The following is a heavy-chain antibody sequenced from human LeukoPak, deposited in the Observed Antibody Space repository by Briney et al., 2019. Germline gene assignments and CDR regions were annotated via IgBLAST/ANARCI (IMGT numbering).Heavy chain of an antibody. CDR1: GFTFSSYP. V-gene: IGHV3-23*01. J-gene: IGHJ4*02. CDR2: ISGSGGST. CDR3: AVWYSSGWYDPNFDY. Sequence: GGSLRLSCAASGFTFSSYPMSWVRQAPGKGLEWVSAISGSGGSTYYADSVKGRFTISRDNSKNTLYLQMNSLRAEDTAVYYCAVWYSSGWYDPNFDYWGQGTLVTVSS. D-gene: IGHD6-19*01.